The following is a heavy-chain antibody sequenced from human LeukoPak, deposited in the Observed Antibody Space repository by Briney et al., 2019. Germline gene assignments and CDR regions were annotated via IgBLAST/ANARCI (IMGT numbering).Heavy chain of an antibody. Sequence: SGGSLRLSCAASGFTFSGSTVHWVRQAPGKGLDWVGHIRTKANNYDTAYAASVKGRFTISRDDSKNTAYLQMNSLKIEDTAVYYCSRHEALPGDYWGQGTLVTVSS. D-gene: IGHD2-21*02. J-gene: IGHJ4*02. CDR1: GFTFSGST. V-gene: IGHV3-73*01. CDR2: IRTKANNYDT. CDR3: SRHEALPGDY.